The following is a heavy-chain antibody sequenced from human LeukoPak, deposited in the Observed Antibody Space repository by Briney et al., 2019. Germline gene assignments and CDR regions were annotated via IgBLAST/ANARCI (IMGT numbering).Heavy chain of an antibody. J-gene: IGHJ4*02. CDR2: NKEDGTSE. D-gene: IGHD3-10*01. CDR3: VRDRGWYHFDL. V-gene: IGHV3-7*01. CDR1: GFTFSSYW. Sequence: PGGSLRLSCAASGFTFSSYWMSWVRQAPGKGLEWVAHNKEDGTSEKYLDSVKGRFTISRDNTKNSLFLQLNSLRAEDTAVYYCVRDRGWYHFDLWGQGTLVTVSS.